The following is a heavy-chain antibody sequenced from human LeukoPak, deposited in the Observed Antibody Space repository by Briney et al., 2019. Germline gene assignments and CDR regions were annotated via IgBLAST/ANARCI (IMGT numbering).Heavy chain of an antibody. J-gene: IGHJ3*02. CDR1: GGTFSSYA. CDR3: ACYYDSSGYYYGGRAFDI. D-gene: IGHD3-22*01. V-gene: IGHV1-69*04. Sequence: SVKVSCKASGGTFSSYAISWVRQAPGQGLEWMGRSIPTLGIANYAQKFQGRVTITADKSTSTSYMELSSLRSEDTAVYYCACYYDSSGYYYGGRAFDIWGQGTMVTVSS. CDR2: SIPTLGIA.